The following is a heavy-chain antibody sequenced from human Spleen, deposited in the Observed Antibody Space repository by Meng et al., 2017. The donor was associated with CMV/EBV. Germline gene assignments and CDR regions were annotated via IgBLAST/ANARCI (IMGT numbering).Heavy chain of an antibody. CDR2: ISYDGSNK. D-gene: IGHD4-23*01. Sequence: GESLKISCAASGFTFSSYAMHWVRQAPGKGLEWVAVISYDGSNKYYADSVKGRFTISRDTSKNTLYMQMNSLRAEDTAVYYCARQGGFYGGNFFDYWGQGTLVTVSS. V-gene: IGHV3-30-3*01. J-gene: IGHJ4*02. CDR3: ARQGGFYGGNFFDY. CDR1: GFTFSSYA.